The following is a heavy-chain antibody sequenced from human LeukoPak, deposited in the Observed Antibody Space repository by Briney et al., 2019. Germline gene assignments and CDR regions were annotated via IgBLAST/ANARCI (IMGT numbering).Heavy chain of an antibody. CDR3: ARRVYCSSTSCYTRGAFDI. J-gene: IGHJ3*02. CDR2: IYPGDSDT. D-gene: IGHD2-2*02. V-gene: IGHV5-51*01. Sequence: GESLKISCKGSGYSFTSYWIGWVRQMPGKGLEWMGIIYPGDSDTRYSPSFQGQVTISADKSISTAYPQWSSLKASDTAMYYCARRVYCSSTSCYTRGAFDIWGQGTMVTVSS. CDR1: GYSFTSYW.